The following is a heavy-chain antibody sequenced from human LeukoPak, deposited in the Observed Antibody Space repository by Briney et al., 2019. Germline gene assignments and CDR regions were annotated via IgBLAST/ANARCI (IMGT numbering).Heavy chain of an antibody. CDR3: TRDAEISGYTWYNWFDP. J-gene: IGHJ5*02. Sequence: SETLYLTCTVSGGSITNYYWSWIRQPPGKGLEWLGYIYYTGATKYNPSLESRVTISVDTSKSQFSLQLSSVTAADTAVYYCTRDAEISGYTWYNWFDPWGQGILVTVSS. CDR1: GGSITNYY. D-gene: IGHD3-22*01. V-gene: IGHV4-59*01. CDR2: IYYTGAT.